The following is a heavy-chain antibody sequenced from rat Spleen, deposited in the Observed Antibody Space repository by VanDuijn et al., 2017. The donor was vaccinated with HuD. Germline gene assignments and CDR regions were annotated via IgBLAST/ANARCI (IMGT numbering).Heavy chain of an antibody. CDR3: ATDTEGIPFDY. J-gene: IGHJ2*01. CDR2: IIYDGSRT. Sequence: EVQLVESGGGLVQPGRSLKLSCAASGFTFSDYNMAWVRQAPKKGLEWVATIIYDGSRTYYRDSVKGRFTISRDNAKSTLYLQMDSLRSEDTATYYCATDTEGIPFDYWGQGVMVTVSS. CDR1: GFTFSDYN. V-gene: IGHV5S10*01. D-gene: IGHD1-11*01.